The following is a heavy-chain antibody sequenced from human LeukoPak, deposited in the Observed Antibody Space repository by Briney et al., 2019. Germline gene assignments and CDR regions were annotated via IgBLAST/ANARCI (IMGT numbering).Heavy chain of an antibody. Sequence: GGSLRLSCAASGFTVSSNYMSWVRQAPGKGLEWVSIIYSGGSTFYADSVRGRFTISRDNSKNTLYLQMNSLRAEDTAVYYCARGGSYLSAFDIWGQGTMVTVSS. CDR2: IYSGGST. D-gene: IGHD1-26*01. CDR1: GFTVSSNY. V-gene: IGHV3-53*01. J-gene: IGHJ3*02. CDR3: ARGGSYLSAFDI.